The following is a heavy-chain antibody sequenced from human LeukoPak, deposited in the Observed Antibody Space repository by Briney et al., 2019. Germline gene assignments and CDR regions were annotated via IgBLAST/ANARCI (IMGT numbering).Heavy chain of an antibody. CDR1: GFTFNSYS. CDR3: AKVQSDIVGAVFFAFDV. CDR2: IIGSGTEM. V-gene: IGHV3-21*06. D-gene: IGHD1-26*01. J-gene: IGHJ3*01. Sequence: PGGSLRLSCGGSGFTFNSYSMNWVRQAPGKGLEWVASIIGSGTEMSYADSLKGRFTISRDNSKNSLYLQMNSLRVEDTGVYYCAKVQSDIVGAVFFAFDVWGQGTMVSVSS.